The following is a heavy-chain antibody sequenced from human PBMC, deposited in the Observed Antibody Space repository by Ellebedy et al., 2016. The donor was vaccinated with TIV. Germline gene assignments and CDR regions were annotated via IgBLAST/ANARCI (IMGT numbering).Heavy chain of an antibody. CDR1: GFTFSNAW. V-gene: IGHV3-15*01. CDR2: IKSKTDGGTT. J-gene: IGHJ6*03. D-gene: IGHD1-26*01. Sequence: GGSLRLSXAASGFTFSNAWMSWVRQAPGKGLEWVGRIKSKTDGGTTDYAAPVKGRFTISRDDSKNTLYLQMNSLKTEDTAVYYCRSSLSYYYYMDVWGKGTTVTVSS. CDR3: RSSLSYYYYMDV.